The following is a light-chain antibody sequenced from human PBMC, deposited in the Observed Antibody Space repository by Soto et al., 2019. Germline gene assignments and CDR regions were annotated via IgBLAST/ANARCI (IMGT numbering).Light chain of an antibody. CDR3: QQRSNCPPIT. V-gene: IGKV3-11*01. CDR2: DAS. J-gene: IGKJ5*01. CDR1: ESVSRN. Sequence: EVVMTQSPATLSVSPGERATLSCRASESVSRNLAWYQQKPGQAPRLLLYDASNGATGLPARFSGSGSGTDFTLTISSLEPEDFAVYYCQQRSNCPPITFGQGTRLEIK.